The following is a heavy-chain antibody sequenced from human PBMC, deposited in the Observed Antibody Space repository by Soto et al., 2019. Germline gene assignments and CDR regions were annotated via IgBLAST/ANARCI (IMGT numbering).Heavy chain of an antibody. CDR3: ARVWFGEDV. D-gene: IGHD3-10*01. CDR2: ISSSSSYI. CDR1: GGTFGGYG. J-gene: IGHJ6*04. Sequence: GGSLRVWWAAAGGTFGGYGRSWVRQAPGKGLEWVSSISSSSSYIYYADSVKGRFTISRDNAKNSLYLQMNSLRAEDTAVYYRARVWFGEDVWGKGTTVTVSS. V-gene: IGHV3-21*01.